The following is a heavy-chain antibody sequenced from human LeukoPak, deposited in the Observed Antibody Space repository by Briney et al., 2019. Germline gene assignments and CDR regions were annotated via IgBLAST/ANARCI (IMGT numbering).Heavy chain of an antibody. D-gene: IGHD3-22*01. V-gene: IGHV1-69*05. CDR3: ATPNYYDSSGYYYY. CDR2: IIPIFGTA. J-gene: IGHJ4*02. CDR1: GGTFSSYA. Sequence: VKVSCKASGGTFSSYAISWVRQAPGQGLEWMGRIIPIFGTANYAQKFQGRVTITTDESTSTAYMELSSLRSEDTAVYYCATPNYYDSSGYYYYWGQGTLVTVSS.